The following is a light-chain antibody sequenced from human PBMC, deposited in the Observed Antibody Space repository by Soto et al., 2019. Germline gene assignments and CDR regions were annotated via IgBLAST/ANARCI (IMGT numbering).Light chain of an antibody. V-gene: IGKV4-1*01. CDR2: WAS. CDR3: QQYYSTPHT. CDR1: QSVLYSSNNKNY. Sequence: DIVMTQSPDSLAVSLGERATINCKSSQSVLYSSNNKNYLAWYQQKPGQPPKLLIYWASTRESGVPDRFSGXXXXXXXXXXXSSLQAEDVAVYYCQQYYSTPHTFGQGTKLEIK. J-gene: IGKJ2*01.